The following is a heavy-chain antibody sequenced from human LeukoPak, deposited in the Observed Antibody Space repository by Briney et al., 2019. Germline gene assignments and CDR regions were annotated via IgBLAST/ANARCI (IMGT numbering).Heavy chain of an antibody. V-gene: IGHV4-39*07. D-gene: IGHD3-10*01. CDR2: ISYSGTT. J-gene: IGHJ4*02. CDR3: ARIGVRSVIIFGVFDY. CDR1: GASISSTSDY. Sequence: SETLSLTCSVSGASISSTSDYWGWIRRPPGKGLEWIGSISYSGTTFYSPSLESHVTISADTSKNQFSLKLSSVTATDTAVYYCARIGVRSVIIFGVFDYWGQGIRVTVSS.